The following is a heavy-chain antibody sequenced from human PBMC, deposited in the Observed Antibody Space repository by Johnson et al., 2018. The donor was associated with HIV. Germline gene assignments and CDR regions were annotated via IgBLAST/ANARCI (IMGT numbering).Heavy chain of an antibody. Sequence: QVQLVESGGGVVQPGRSLRLSCAASGFTFSSYAMHWVRQAPGKGLEWVAVISYDGSNKYYADSVKGRFTISRDNAKNSLSLQMNSLRAEDTAVYYCARETGDPVVPAARDAFDIWGQGTMVTVSS. D-gene: IGHD2-2*01. J-gene: IGHJ3*02. CDR3: ARETGDPVVPAARDAFDI. CDR1: GFTFSSYA. V-gene: IGHV3-30-3*01. CDR2: ISYDGSNK.